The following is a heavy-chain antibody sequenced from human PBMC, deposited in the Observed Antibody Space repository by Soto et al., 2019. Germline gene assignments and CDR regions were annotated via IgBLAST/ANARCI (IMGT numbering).Heavy chain of an antibody. CDR2: INPYSGGA. CDR1: GYTFTGYF. V-gene: IGHV1-2*02. J-gene: IGHJ5*02. CDR3: ARVIRGAYYNSPLDT. D-gene: IGHD3-10*01. Sequence: GASVKVSCKASGYTFTGYFMHWVRQAPGQGLGWMGWINPYSGGADYAQSFQGRVTMTRDTSISTVYMELSRLTFDDTAVYYCARVIRGAYYNSPLDTWGQGTVVTVSS.